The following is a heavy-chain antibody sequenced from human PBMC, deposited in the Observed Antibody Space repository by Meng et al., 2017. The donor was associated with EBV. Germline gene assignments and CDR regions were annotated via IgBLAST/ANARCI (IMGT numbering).Heavy chain of an antibody. V-gene: IGHV1-2*06. CDR3: ARVGIAVAGTGDY. Sequence: QVELGHAGAEVTKPGASVKVSCQASGSTFTGYYMHWVRQAPGQGLEWMGRINPNSGGTNYAQKFQGRVTMTRDTSISTAYMELSRLRSDDTAVYYCARVGIAVAGTGDYWGQGTLVTVSS. CDR2: INPNSGGT. J-gene: IGHJ4*02. D-gene: IGHD6-19*01. CDR1: GSTFTGYY.